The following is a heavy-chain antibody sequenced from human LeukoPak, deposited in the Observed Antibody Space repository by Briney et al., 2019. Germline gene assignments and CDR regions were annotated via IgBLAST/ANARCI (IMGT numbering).Heavy chain of an antibody. D-gene: IGHD5-12*01. J-gene: IGHJ4*02. CDR3: ARYIPGGYFDY. V-gene: IGHV4-59*01. Sequence: SETLSLTCTVSGGSISSYYWSWIRQPPGKGLEWIGYIYYSGSTNYNPSLKSRVTISVDTSKNQFSLKLSSVTAADTAVYYCARYIPGGYFDYWGQGTLVTVSS. CDR1: GGSISSYY. CDR2: IYYSGST.